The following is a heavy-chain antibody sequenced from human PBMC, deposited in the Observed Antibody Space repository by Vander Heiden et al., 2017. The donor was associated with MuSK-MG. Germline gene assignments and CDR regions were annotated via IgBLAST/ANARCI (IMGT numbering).Heavy chain of an antibody. CDR2: ISAYNGNT. CDR1: GYTCTSYV. J-gene: IGHJ5*02. Sequence: HVQLVQSGAEVKKPGASVKVSCKASGYTCTSYVISWVRAAPGQGLEWMGWISAYNGNTNYAQKLQGSVTMTTDTSTSTAYMGLRRLRSDDTAVYYCARASLAAAGLFDPWGQGTLVTVSS. D-gene: IGHD6-13*01. V-gene: IGHV1-18*01. CDR3: ARASLAAAGLFDP.